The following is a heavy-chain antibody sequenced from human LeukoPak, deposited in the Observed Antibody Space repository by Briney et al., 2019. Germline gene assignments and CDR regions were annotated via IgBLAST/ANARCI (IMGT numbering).Heavy chain of an antibody. D-gene: IGHD3-22*01. CDR2: ISAYNGNT. CDR1: GHTFTSYG. CDR3: ARERGYYYDSSGYPYGMDV. Sequence: ASVKVSCKASGHTFTSYGISWVRQAPGQGLEWMGWISAYNGNTNYAQKLQGRVTMTTDTSTSTAYMELRSLRSDDTAVYYCARERGYYYDSSGYPYGMDVWGQGTTVTVSS. J-gene: IGHJ6*02. V-gene: IGHV1-18*01.